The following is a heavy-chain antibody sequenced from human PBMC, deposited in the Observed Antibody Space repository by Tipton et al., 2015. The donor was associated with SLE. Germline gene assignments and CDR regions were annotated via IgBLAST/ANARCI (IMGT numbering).Heavy chain of an antibody. D-gene: IGHD3-10*01. J-gene: IGHJ4*02. CDR1: GGSLSGYW. Sequence: TLSLTCTVYGGSLSGYWWSWIRQSPGKGLEWIGEIYPTGRTDYNPSLMSRVTISVDTSQNQFSLRLTSVTAADTAVYYCAGEDYWGQGTLVTVSS. CDR2: IYPTGRT. CDR3: AGEDY. V-gene: IGHV4-34*01.